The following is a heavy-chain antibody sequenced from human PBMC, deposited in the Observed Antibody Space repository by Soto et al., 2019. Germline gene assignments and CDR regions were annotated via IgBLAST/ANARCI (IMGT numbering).Heavy chain of an antibody. CDR2: ISGSGGRT. V-gene: IGHV3-23*01. D-gene: IGHD3-16*01. CDR1: GFTFSNYA. J-gene: IGHJ4*01. Sequence: EVQLLESGGGLVQPGGSLRLSCAASGFTFSNYAMSWVRQAPGKGLEWVSGISGSGGRTFYADSVKGRFTISRDNSKSTLYLQMNSLRVDDTAVYYCAMTWGGVGLCYEVEYGGHGTLVTVSS. CDR3: AMTWGGVGLCYEVEY.